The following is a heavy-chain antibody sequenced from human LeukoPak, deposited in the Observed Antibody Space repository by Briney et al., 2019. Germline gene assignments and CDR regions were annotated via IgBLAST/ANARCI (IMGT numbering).Heavy chain of an antibody. CDR3: ARASAYPPYYYGSSGFAYGLDV. CDR1: GFSFSDFY. D-gene: IGHD3-22*01. J-gene: IGHJ6*02. CDR2: ISTSSGST. V-gene: IGHV3-11*05. Sequence: GGSLRLSCAASGFSFSDFYMSWIRQAPGKGLEWVSYISTSSGSTNYADSVKGRFIISRDNAKNSLYLQMNSLRADDTAVYYCARASAYPPYYYGSSGFAYGLDVWGQGTTVTVSS.